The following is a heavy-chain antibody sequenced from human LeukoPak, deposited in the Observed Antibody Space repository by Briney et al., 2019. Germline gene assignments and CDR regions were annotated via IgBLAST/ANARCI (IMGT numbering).Heavy chain of an antibody. CDR1: GFNFDDYP. D-gene: IGHD6-19*01. CDR2: ISWKSGST. CDR3: ARDGSSGWYFNHMDV. Sequence: GGSLRLSCAASGFNFDDYPMHWVRQAPGKGLEWVSGISWKSGSTGHADSVKGRFTISRDNAKNSLYLQMNSLRAEDTALYYCARDGSSGWYFNHMDVWGKGTTVTVSS. V-gene: IGHV3-9*01. J-gene: IGHJ6*03.